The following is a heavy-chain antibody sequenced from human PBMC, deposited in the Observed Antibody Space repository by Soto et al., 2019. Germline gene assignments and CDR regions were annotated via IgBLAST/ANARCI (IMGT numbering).Heavy chain of an antibody. J-gene: IGHJ4*02. Sequence: ASVEVSCKTSGYTFTNYVISWVRQAPGQGLEWMGWINPYNGNTNYAQNLQGRVTMTTDTSTSTAYTELRSLRSDDTAVYYCARDGYCSGGSCARGPFDYWGPGTLVTVSS. CDR2: INPYNGNT. V-gene: IGHV1-18*01. CDR1: GYTFTNYV. CDR3: ARDGYCSGGSCARGPFDY. D-gene: IGHD2-15*01.